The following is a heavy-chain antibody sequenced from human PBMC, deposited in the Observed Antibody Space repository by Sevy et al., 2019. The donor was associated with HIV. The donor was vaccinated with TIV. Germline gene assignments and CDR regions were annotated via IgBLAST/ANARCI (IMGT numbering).Heavy chain of an antibody. CDR2: VSGSGRKV. CDR1: GFTFSSYA. J-gene: IGHJ1*01. V-gene: IGHV3-23*01. CDR3: AKSSDLGPTDQYDTSGYYAF. Sequence: PGGSLRLSCAASGFTFSSYAMTWVRQAPGKGLDWVSVVSGSGRKVAYADSVKGRFTVSRDNFKNTLYLQMNRLRAEDTAVYFCAKSSDLGPTDQYDTSGYYAFWGQGTVVTVSS. D-gene: IGHD3-22*01.